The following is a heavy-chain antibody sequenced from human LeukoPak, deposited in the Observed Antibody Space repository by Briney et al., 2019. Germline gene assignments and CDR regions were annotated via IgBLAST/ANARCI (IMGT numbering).Heavy chain of an antibody. CDR1: GFTFSNYA. J-gene: IGHJ4*02. Sequence: GGSLRLSCAASGFTFSNYAMGWVRLAPGKGLEWVSTISGSGDSTYYADSVKDRFAIFRDNSKSTLHQQMNSLRAEDTAVYYCAKHTWGSTASFDYWGQGTLVTVSS. CDR3: AKHTWGSTASFDY. V-gene: IGHV3-23*01. D-gene: IGHD1-26*01. CDR2: ISGSGDST.